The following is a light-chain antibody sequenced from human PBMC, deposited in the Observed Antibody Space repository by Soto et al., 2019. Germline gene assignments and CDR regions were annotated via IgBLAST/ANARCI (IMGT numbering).Light chain of an antibody. CDR2: DVS. CDR1: QSLGNW. Sequence: DIQMTQSPSTLSASVGDKVTITCRASQSLGNWLAWYQQEPGKAPSLLIYDVSTLQSGVPSRFSGSGSGTEFTLTITDPQPADFATYFCQQDTPDAPWAFGQGTKVEFK. V-gene: IGKV1-5*01. CDR3: QQDTPDAPWA. J-gene: IGKJ1*01.